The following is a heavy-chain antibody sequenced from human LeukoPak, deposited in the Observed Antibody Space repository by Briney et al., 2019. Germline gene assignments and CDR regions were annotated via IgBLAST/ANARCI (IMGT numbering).Heavy chain of an antibody. D-gene: IGHD4-17*01. CDR2: IMPLFGTA. CDR3: ARDVHGDYGSGWFEP. V-gene: IGHV1-69*05. J-gene: IGHJ5*02. Sequence: SVKVSCKTSGGTFNNSAISWVRQAPGQGLEWLGGIMPLFGTAGYAQKFQGRVTITKDESTRTVYLELTSLTSDDTAVYYGARDVHGDYGSGWFEPWGQGTLVSVSS. CDR1: GGTFNNSA.